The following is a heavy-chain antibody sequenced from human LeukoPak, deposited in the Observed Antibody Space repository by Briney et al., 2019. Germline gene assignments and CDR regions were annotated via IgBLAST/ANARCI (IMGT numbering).Heavy chain of an antibody. Sequence: GGSLRLSCTASGFTFSSYAMSWVRQAPGKGLEWVSAISGSGGSTYYADSVKGRFTISRDNSKNTLNLQMNSLRAEDTAVYYCAKDTYTQLGYCSDYWGQGTLVTVSS. J-gene: IGHJ4*02. CDR1: GFTFSSYA. CDR2: ISGSGGST. CDR3: AKDTYTQLGYCSDY. V-gene: IGHV3-23*01. D-gene: IGHD2-15*01.